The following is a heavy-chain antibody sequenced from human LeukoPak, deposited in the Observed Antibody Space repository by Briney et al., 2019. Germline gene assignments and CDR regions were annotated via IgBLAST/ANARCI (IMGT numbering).Heavy chain of an antibody. CDR3: ARRGTYSGYDD. J-gene: IGHJ4*02. V-gene: IGHV5-51*01. Sequence: GESLKISCKGSGYSFTSYWIGWVLQMPGKGLEWMGIIYPGDSDTRYSPSFQGQVTISADKSISTAYLQWSSLKASDTAMYYSARRGTYSGYDDLGQGTLVTVSS. CDR2: IYPGDSDT. CDR1: GYSFTSYW. D-gene: IGHD5-12*01.